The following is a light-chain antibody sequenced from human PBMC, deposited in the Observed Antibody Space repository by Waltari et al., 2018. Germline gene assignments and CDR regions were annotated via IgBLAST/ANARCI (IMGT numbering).Light chain of an antibody. Sequence: EIVMPQSPATLSVSPGERATLSCRASQSVSSNLAWYQQKPGQAPRLLSYGASTRATGSQARFSGSGSGTEFTLTISSMQSEEFAVDYCQQYNNWPPITFGKGTRLETK. CDR2: GAS. CDR3: QQYNNWPPIT. CDR1: QSVSSN. J-gene: IGKJ5*01. V-gene: IGKV3-15*01.